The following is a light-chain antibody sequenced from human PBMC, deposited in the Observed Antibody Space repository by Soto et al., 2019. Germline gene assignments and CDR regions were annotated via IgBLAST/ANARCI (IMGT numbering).Light chain of an antibody. CDR2: DAS. J-gene: IGKJ1*01. Sequence: DIQMTQSPSTLPASVGGRAPLPCRASESIRTWLAWYQHKPGKAPKFLIYDASTLESGVPSRFSGSGSGTEFTLTISSLQPDDFATYYCQQYNNYPRTFGQGTKVDNK. CDR1: ESIRTW. V-gene: IGKV1-5*01. CDR3: QQYNNYPRT.